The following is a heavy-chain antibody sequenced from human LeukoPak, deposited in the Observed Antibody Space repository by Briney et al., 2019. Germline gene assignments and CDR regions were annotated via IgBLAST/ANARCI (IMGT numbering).Heavy chain of an antibody. CDR1: GFTFSSYW. J-gene: IGHJ3*02. Sequence: GGSLRLSCAASGFTFSSYWMSWVRQAPGKGLEWVANIKQDGSEKYYVDSVKGRFTISRDNAKNSLYLQMNSLRAEDTAVYYCARVARLNDILTGYRGAFDIWGQGTMVTVSS. V-gene: IGHV3-7*01. CDR2: IKQDGSEK. CDR3: ARVARLNDILTGYRGAFDI. D-gene: IGHD3-9*01.